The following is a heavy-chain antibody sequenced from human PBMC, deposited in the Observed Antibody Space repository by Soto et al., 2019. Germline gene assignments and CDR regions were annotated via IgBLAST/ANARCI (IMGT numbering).Heavy chain of an antibody. CDR1: GFTFNTYG. D-gene: IGHD2-15*01. Sequence: QVQLVESGGGVVQPGGSLRLSCTTSGFTFNTYGMHWVRQAPGKGLEWVAIIWYDGSTKYYADSVKGRFTISRDNSKNTLYLKMNSLIAEDTALYYVARADCTGAYCYSWPFNYGVDVWGQGTTVTVSS. J-gene: IGHJ6*02. CDR3: ARADCTGAYCYSWPFNYGVDV. CDR2: IWYDGSTK. V-gene: IGHV3-33*08.